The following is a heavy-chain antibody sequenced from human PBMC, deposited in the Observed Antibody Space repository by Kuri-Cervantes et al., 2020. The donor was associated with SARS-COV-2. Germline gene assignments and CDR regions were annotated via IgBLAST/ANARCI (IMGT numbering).Heavy chain of an antibody. Sequence: LSLTCAASGFTFSSYGMHWVRQAPGKGLEWVAFIRYDGSNKYYADSVKGRFTISRDNSKNTLYLQMNSLRAEDTAVYYCTTEGGGPPRRELSRGYWGQGTLVTGYS. D-gene: IGHD1-26*01. J-gene: IGHJ4*02. CDR2: IRYDGSNK. CDR1: GFTFSSYG. CDR3: TTEGGGPPRRELSRGY. V-gene: IGHV3-30*02.